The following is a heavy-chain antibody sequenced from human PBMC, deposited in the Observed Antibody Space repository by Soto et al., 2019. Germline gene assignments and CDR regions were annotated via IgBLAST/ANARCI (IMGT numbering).Heavy chain of an antibody. D-gene: IGHD6-13*01. J-gene: IGHJ4*02. V-gene: IGHV4-34*01. CDR2: IIHSGST. CDR1: GGSISGYW. Sequence: VSGGSISGYWWTWIRQPPGKGLEWIGEIIHSGSTNYNPSLESRVSMSVDTSRNHFSLKLSSVTAADTAIYYCARGRTLPYSSTWRPFDYWGQGTLVTVSS. CDR3: ARGRTLPYSSTWRPFDY.